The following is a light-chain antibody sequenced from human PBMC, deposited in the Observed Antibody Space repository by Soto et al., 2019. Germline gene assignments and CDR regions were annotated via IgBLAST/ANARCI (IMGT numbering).Light chain of an antibody. CDR3: QQYNSYSPTWT. Sequence: DIQMTQSPSTLSRSVGDRVTITCRASQSISSWLAWYQQKPGKAPKLLIYKASSLESGVPSRFSGSGSGTEFTLTISSLQPDDFATYNCQQYNSYSPTWTFGQGTKVEIK. J-gene: IGKJ1*01. CDR2: KAS. V-gene: IGKV1-5*03. CDR1: QSISSW.